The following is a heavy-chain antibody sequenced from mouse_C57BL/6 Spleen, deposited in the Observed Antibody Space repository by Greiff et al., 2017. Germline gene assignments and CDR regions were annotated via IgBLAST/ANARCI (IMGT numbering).Heavy chain of an antibody. V-gene: IGHV5-17*01. Sequence: EVQRVESGGGLVKPGGSLKLSCAASGFTFSDYGMHWVRQAPEKGLEWVAYISSGSSTIYYADTVKGRFTISRDNAKNTLFLQMTSLRSEDTAMYYCARGRTIYYDYDVAYWGQGTLVTVSA. J-gene: IGHJ3*01. D-gene: IGHD2-4*01. CDR1: GFTFSDYG. CDR2: ISSGSSTI. CDR3: ARGRTIYYDYDVAY.